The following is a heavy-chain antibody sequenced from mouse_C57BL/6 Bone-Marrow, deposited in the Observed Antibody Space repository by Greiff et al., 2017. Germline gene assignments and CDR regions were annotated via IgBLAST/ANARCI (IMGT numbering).Heavy chain of an antibody. V-gene: IGHV1-64*01. Sequence: VQLQQPGAELVKPGASVKLSCKASGYTFTSYWMHWVKQRPGQGLEWIGMIHPNSGSTNYNEKFKSKATLTVDKSSSTAYMQLSSLTSEDSAVYFCARDYYGISLFAYWGQGTLVTVSA. D-gene: IGHD1-1*01. J-gene: IGHJ3*01. CDR1: GYTFTSYW. CDR2: IHPNSGST. CDR3: ARDYYGISLFAY.